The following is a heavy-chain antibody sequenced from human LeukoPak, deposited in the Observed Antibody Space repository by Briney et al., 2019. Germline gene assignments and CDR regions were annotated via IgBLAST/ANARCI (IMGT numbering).Heavy chain of an antibody. CDR1: GFTFSSYG. Sequence: PGRSLTLSCAASGFTFSSYGMHGVRQAPGKGLAWVAVISYDGSNKYYADSVKGRFTISRDNSKNTPYLQMNSLRAEDTAVYYCAKEVAPPRYSSSSGQFDYWGQGTLVTVSS. CDR2: ISYDGSNK. D-gene: IGHD6-6*01. J-gene: IGHJ4*02. CDR3: AKEVAPPRYSSSSGQFDY. V-gene: IGHV3-30*18.